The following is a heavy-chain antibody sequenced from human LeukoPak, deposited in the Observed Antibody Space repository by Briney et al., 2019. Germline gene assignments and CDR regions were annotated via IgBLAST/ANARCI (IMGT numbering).Heavy chain of an antibody. CDR2: ISSSSSTI. CDR3: AKDSGSLWIGENYYYMDV. J-gene: IGHJ6*03. Sequence: GGSLRLSCAASGFTFSSYSMNWVRQAPGKGLEWVSYISSSSSTIYYADSVKGRFTISRDNSKNTLYLQMNSLRAEDTAVYYCAKDSGSLWIGENYYYMDVWGKGTTVTVSS. D-gene: IGHD3-10*01. V-gene: IGHV3-48*01. CDR1: GFTFSSYS.